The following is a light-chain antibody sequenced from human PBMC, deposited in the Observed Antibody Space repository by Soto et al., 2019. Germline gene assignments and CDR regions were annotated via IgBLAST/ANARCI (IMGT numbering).Light chain of an antibody. CDR3: GAWDSSLYVVV. CDR2: DNN. CDR1: TSNIGNNY. Sequence: QSVLTQPPSVSAAPGQKVTISCSGSTSNIGNNYVSWYQQLPGTAPKLLIYDNNRRPSGIPDRFSGSKSGTSATLGITGLQTGDEDDYYCGAWDSSLYVVVFGGGTKLTVL. J-gene: IGLJ2*01. V-gene: IGLV1-51*01.